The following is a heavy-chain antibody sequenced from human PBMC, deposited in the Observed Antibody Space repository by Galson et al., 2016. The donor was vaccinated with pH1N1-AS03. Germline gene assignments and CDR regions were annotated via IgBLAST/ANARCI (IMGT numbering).Heavy chain of an antibody. J-gene: IGHJ4*02. V-gene: IGHV1-2*02. CDR1: GYTFIVHY. Sequence: SVKVSCKASGYTFIVHYIHWARQAPGQGLEWMGWINPNSGGTNYAQKFQGRVTMTRDTSINTVYMELNSLRSNDTAVYFCVRISGGWYSDYWAQGTLVTVSS. CDR3: VRISGGWYSDY. D-gene: IGHD6-19*01. CDR2: INPNSGGT.